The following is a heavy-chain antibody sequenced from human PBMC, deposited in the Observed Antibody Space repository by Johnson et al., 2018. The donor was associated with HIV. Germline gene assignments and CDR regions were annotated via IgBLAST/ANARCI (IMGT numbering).Heavy chain of an antibody. CDR1: GFTFSDYY. Sequence: VQLVESGGGLVKPGGSLRLSCAASGFTFSDYYMSWIRQAPGKGLDWVSVIYYGGSTYYADSVKGRFTISRDNSKNTLYLQMNSLRTEDTAVYYCARVSNWGVNYEDVFDIWGQGTMVTVSS. CDR3: ARVSNWGVNYEDVFDI. D-gene: IGHD7-27*01. V-gene: IGHV3-66*01. J-gene: IGHJ3*02. CDR2: IYYGGST.